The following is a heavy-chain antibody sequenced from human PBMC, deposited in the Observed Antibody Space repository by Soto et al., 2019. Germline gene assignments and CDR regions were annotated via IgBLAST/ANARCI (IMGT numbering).Heavy chain of an antibody. CDR3: DQGSGYYACDYAFDI. V-gene: IGHV4-30-2*01. Sequence: SETLSLTCAVSGGSISSGSYCWCWIRQPPGKGLESIDYIYHSGSTYYTWSIRSRVTISVDRTNNHFSLMLSSVAAADTAVYYCDQGSGYYACDYAFDIWGQGTTVTVSS. D-gene: IGHD3-3*01. J-gene: IGHJ3*02. CDR2: IYHSGST. CDR1: GGSISSGSYC.